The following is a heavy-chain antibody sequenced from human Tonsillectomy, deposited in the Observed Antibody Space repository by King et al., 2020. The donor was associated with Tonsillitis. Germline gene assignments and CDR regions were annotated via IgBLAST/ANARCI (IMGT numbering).Heavy chain of an antibody. V-gene: IGHV4-30-2*01. D-gene: IGHD1-26*01. J-gene: IGHJ2*01. Sequence: QLQESGSGLVKPSQTLSLTCAVSGGSISSGGYSWNWIRQPPGKGLEWIGYIYHSGSTYYNPSLKSRVTISVDRSKNQFSLKLSSVTAADTAVYYCARDSGSYYSLNWYFDLWGRGTLVTVSS. CDR3: ARDSGSYYSLNWYFDL. CDR1: GGSISSGGYS. CDR2: IYHSGST.